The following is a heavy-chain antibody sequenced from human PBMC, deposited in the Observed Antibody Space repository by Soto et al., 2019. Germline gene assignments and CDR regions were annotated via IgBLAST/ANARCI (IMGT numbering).Heavy chain of an antibody. Sequence: SETLSLTCAVSVGSISSSNWWIWVRHPPGKGLDWIGEIYHSGSTNYNPSLKSRVTISVDKSKNQLSLKLSSVTAADTAVYYCARITWLQLGWFETWGKGTMVTVSS. J-gene: IGHJ5*02. CDR2: IYHSGST. CDR1: VGSISSSNW. CDR3: ARITWLQLGWFET. D-gene: IGHD5-12*01. V-gene: IGHV4-4*02.